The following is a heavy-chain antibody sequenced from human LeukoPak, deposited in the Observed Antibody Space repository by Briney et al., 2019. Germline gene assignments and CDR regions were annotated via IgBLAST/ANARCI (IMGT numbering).Heavy chain of an antibody. V-gene: IGHV3-7*01. CDR2: IKQDGSEK. D-gene: IGHD4-17*01. Sequence: PGGSLRLSCAASGFSISDYWMYWVRQAPGKGLEWVANIKQDGSEKYYVDSVRGRFTISRDNAKNSLYLQMNSLRVEDTAVHYCAYGDTIDYWGQGTLVTVSS. J-gene: IGHJ4*02. CDR3: AYGDTIDY. CDR1: GFSISDYW.